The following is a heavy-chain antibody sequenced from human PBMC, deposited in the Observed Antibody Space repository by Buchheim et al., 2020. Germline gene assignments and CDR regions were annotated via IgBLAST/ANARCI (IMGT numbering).Heavy chain of an antibody. Sequence: QEQLVQSGAEVKKPGASVKVSCKASGYTLSSNYMHWVRQAPGQGLEWMGVINPSGGSTTYAQKFQGRVTMTRDTSTSTVYLELSSLRSEDTAVYYCARDFRYCTSTSCLVFDYWGQGTL. CDR2: INPSGGST. V-gene: IGHV1-46*01. CDR3: ARDFRYCTSTSCLVFDY. D-gene: IGHD2-2*01. CDR1: GYTLSSNY. J-gene: IGHJ4*02.